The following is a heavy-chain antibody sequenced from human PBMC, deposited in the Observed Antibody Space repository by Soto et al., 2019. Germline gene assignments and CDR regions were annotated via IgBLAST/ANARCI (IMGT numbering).Heavy chain of an antibody. D-gene: IGHD2-2*02. J-gene: IGHJ5*02. CDR3: ARVSLVVPAAILGWFDP. Sequence: SETLSLTCAVSGYSISSGYYWGWIRQPPGKGLEWIGSIYQSGSTYYNPSLKSRVTISVDTSKNQFSLKLSSVTAADTAVYYCARVSLVVPAAILGWFDPWGQGTLVTVSS. CDR2: IYQSGST. V-gene: IGHV4-38-2*01. CDR1: GYSISSGYY.